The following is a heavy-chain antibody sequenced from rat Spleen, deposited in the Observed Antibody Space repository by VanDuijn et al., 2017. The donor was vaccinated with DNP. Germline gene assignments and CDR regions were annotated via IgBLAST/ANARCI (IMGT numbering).Heavy chain of an antibody. D-gene: IGHD1-12*02. CDR2: ISTSGAVT. V-gene: IGHV5-25*01. CDR1: GFTFSNYY. CDR3: ARVGDLHDGGDGDVLDA. J-gene: IGHJ4*01. Sequence: EVQLMESGGGLVQPGRPLKLSCTASGFTFSNYYMAWVRQAPTKGLEWVAAISTSGAVTYYRDSVKGRFTISRDNAKNTLSLQMNSLRSEDTATYYCARVGDLHDGGDGDVLDAWGQGTSVTVSS.